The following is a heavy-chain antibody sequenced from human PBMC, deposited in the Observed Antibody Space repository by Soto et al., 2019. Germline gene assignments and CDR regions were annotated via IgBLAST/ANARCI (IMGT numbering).Heavy chain of an antibody. CDR1: GFTFSSYA. CDR3: AKDLRSDDFWSGYYTPDY. Sequence: EVQLLESGGGLVQPGGSLRLSCAASGFTFSSYAMSWVRQAPGKGLEWVSAISGSGGSTYYADSVKGRFTISRDNSKNTLYLQMNSLRAEDTAVYYCAKDLRSDDFWSGYYTPDYWGQGTLVTVSS. V-gene: IGHV3-23*01. J-gene: IGHJ4*02. D-gene: IGHD3-3*01. CDR2: ISGSGGST.